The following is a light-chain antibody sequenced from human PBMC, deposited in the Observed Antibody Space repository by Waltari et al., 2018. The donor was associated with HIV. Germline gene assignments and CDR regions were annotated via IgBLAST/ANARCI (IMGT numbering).Light chain of an antibody. CDR1: HSNIGNNF. CDR2: ENN. Sequence: QSVLTQPPSVHAAPGQRVTIPCSGSHSNIGNNFVSCYQHLPGTAPKLRIYENNRRPSRIPDRFSASKTGTSATLGITGLQTGDEAIYYCATWDNSLRAMFGGGTKLTVL. V-gene: IGLV1-51*01. CDR3: ATWDNSLRAM. J-gene: IGLJ3*02.